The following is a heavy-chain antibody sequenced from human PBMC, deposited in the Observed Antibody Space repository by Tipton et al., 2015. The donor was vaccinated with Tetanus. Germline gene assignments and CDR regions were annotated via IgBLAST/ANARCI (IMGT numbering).Heavy chain of an antibody. V-gene: IGHV3-23*01. Sequence: SLRLSCAASGFSMRNYAMSWVRQAPGKGLQWVSAISGSSLRPYYADSVKGRFTISRDNSKNTVWLQLNSLRGDDTAIYYCAKEALGVLDVWGKGTPVTASP. CDR2: ISGSSLRP. CDR3: AKEALGVLDV. J-gene: IGHJ6*04. CDR1: GFSMRNYA.